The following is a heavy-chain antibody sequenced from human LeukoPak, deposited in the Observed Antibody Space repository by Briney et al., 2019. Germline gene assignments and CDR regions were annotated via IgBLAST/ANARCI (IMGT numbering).Heavy chain of an antibody. V-gene: IGHV4-59*01. J-gene: IGHJ4*02. Sequence: SETLSLTCAVYGGSFSGYYWSWIRQPPGKGLEWIGYIYYSGSTNYNPSLKSRVTISVDTSKNQFSLKLSSVTAADTAVYYCARVAGYCSGGSCYSGAYFDYWGQGTLVTVSS. CDR2: IYYSGST. CDR1: GGSFSGYY. CDR3: ARVAGYCSGGSCYSGAYFDY. D-gene: IGHD2-15*01.